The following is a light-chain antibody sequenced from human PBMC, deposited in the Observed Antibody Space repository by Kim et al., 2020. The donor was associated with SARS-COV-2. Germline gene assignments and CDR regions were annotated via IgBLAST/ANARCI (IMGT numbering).Light chain of an antibody. Sequence: APGKTARITCGGNNIGSKSVPWYQQEPGQAPVLVIYYDSDRPSGIPERFSGSNSGNTATLTISRVEAGDEADYYCQVWDSSSDHVVFGGRTKLTVL. CDR1: NIGSKS. J-gene: IGLJ2*01. CDR3: QVWDSSSDHVV. V-gene: IGLV3-21*04. CDR2: YDS.